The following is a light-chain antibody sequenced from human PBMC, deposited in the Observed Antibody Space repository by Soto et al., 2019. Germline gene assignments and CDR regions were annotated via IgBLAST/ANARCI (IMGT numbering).Light chain of an antibody. CDR1: QSVSSSY. V-gene: IGKV3-20*01. Sequence: IVLTQSPCTLSLSPLQRSTLSCRASQSVSSSYLAWYQQKPGQAPRLLIYGASNRATGIPDRFSGSGSGTDFTLTISRLEPEDFAVYYCQQSGSSPITFGQGTRLEIK. CDR3: QQSGSSPIT. CDR2: GAS. J-gene: IGKJ5*01.